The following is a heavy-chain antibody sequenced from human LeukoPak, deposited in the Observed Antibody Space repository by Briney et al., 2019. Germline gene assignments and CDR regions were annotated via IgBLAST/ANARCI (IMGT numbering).Heavy chain of an antibody. CDR3: ARVEGHVRSRLLDY. D-gene: IGHD4-17*01. CDR2: MNPNSGNT. J-gene: IGHJ4*02. CDR1: GYTFTSYD. V-gene: IGHV1-8*01. Sequence: GASVKVSCKASGYTFTSYDINWVRQAPGQGLEWMGWMNPNSGNTDYAQKFQGRVTMTRNTSINTAYLELSSLRSEDTALYYCARVEGHVRSRLLDYWGQGTLVTVSP.